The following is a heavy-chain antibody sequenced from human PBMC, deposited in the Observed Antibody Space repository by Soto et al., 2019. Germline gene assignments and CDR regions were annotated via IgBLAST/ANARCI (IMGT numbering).Heavy chain of an antibody. CDR2: INHSGST. Sequence: SETLSLTCAVYGGSFSGYYWSWIRQPPGKGLEWIGEINHSGSTNYNPSLKSRVTISVDTSKNQFSLKLSSVTAADTAVYYCARVSLAVWFDPWGQGTMVTVYS. V-gene: IGHV4-34*01. CDR1: GGSFSGYY. J-gene: IGHJ5*02. CDR3: ARVSLAVWFDP. D-gene: IGHD6-19*01.